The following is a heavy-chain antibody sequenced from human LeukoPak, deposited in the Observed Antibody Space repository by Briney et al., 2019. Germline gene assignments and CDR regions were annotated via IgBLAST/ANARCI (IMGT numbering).Heavy chain of an antibody. Sequence: SETLSLTCTVSGGSISSSSHYWGWICQPPGKGLEWIGGIYYSGSTYYNPSLKSRVTISVDTSKNQFSLRLSSVTAADTAVYYCAKARSTTRGTLFDYWGQGTLVTVSS. CDR3: AKARSTTRGTLFDY. CDR2: IYYSGST. J-gene: IGHJ4*02. CDR1: GGSISSSSHY. D-gene: IGHD1-1*01. V-gene: IGHV4-39*01.